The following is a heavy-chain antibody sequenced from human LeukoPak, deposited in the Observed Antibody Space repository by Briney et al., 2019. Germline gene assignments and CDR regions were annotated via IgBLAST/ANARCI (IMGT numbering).Heavy chain of an antibody. Sequence: TGGSLRLSCAASGFTFSSCWMSWVRQAPGKGLEWVANIKQDGSEKYYVDSVKGRFTISRDNAKNSLYLQMNSLRAEDTAVYYCARDYYGDYFWGQGTLVTVSS. J-gene: IGHJ4*02. V-gene: IGHV3-7*01. CDR3: ARDYYGDYF. D-gene: IGHD4-17*01. CDR2: IKQDGSEK. CDR1: GFTFSSCW.